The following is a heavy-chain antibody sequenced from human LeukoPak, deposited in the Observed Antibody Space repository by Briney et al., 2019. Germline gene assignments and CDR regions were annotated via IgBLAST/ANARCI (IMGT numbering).Heavy chain of an antibody. Sequence: GGSLRLSCAASGFTFSSYEMNWVRQAPGKGLEWVSYISSSCSTIYYADSVKGRFTISRDNAKNSLYLQMNSLRAEDTAVYYCARGHPFYSSGRTTDYRGQGTLVTVSS. V-gene: IGHV3-48*03. CDR1: GFTFSSYE. D-gene: IGHD6-19*01. J-gene: IGHJ4*02. CDR3: ARGHPFYSSGRTTDY. CDR2: ISSSCSTI.